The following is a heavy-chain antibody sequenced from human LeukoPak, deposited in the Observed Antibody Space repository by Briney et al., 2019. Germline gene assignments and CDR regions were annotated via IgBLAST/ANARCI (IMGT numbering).Heavy chain of an antibody. CDR1: GFTFSNAW. V-gene: IGHV3-21*01. J-gene: IGHJ4*02. CDR3: ARASPRGYSYGREEFDY. D-gene: IGHD5-18*01. CDR2: ISSSSSYI. Sequence: GGSLRLSCATSGFTFSNAWMNWVRQAPGKGLEWVSSISSSSSYIYYADSVKGRFTISRDNAKNSLYLQMNSLRAEDTAVYYCARASPRGYSYGREEFDYWGQGTLVTVSS.